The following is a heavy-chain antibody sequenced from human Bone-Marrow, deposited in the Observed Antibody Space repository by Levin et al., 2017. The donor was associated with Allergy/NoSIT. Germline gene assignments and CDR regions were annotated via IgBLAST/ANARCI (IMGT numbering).Heavy chain of an antibody. CDR2: IYAGGST. D-gene: IGHD3-22*01. Sequence: PGGSLRLSCAASGFTVSSNYMSWVRQAPGKGLECVSVIYAGGSTFYADSVKGRFTISRDTSKNTLFLQMNSLSTEDTAVYYCARDLYYEGSGYYFSVSWGQGTPVTVSS. CDR1: GFTVSSNY. V-gene: IGHV3-53*01. J-gene: IGHJ5*02. CDR3: ARDLYYEGSGYYFSVS.